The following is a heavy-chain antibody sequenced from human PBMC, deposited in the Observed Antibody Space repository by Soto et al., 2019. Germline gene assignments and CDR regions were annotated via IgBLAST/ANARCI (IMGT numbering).Heavy chain of an antibody. V-gene: IGHV1-69*13. CDR1: GGTFRSYS. CDR3: ARPDEGGYSSNHHYYYALDV. CDR2: IIPIFDIT. D-gene: IGHD3-22*01. Sequence: SVKVSCKASGGTFRSYSISWVRQAPGQGLEWMGGIIPIFDITNYAQKFQGRVTITADESTSTAYMELSSLGSDDTAVYYCARPDEGGYSSNHHYYYALDVWGQGTAVTV. J-gene: IGHJ6*02.